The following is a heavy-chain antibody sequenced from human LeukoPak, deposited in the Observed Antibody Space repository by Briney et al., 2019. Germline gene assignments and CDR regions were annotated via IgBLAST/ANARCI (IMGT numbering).Heavy chain of an antibody. CDR3: ARHFYYYDSSGYYPFDY. J-gene: IGHJ4*02. CDR1: GGSISTSY. V-gene: IGHV4-4*07. CDR2: ISATGNT. Sequence: PSETLSLTCTVSGGSISTSYWSWIRQPAGKGLEWIGRISATGNTNYNPSLKSRVTMSVQTSKNQFSLKLSSVTAADTAVYYCARHFYYYDSSGYYPFDYWGQGTLVTVSS. D-gene: IGHD3-22*01.